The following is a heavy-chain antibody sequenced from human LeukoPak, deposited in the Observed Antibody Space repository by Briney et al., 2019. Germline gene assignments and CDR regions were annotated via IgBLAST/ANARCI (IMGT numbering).Heavy chain of an antibody. J-gene: IGHJ4*02. CDR2: IHSSGGS. V-gene: IGHV4-4*09. D-gene: IGHD1-26*01. Sequence: PSETLSLTCTVSGTSISNYYWSWIRQTPEKGLEWMGHIHSSGGSSYYPSLKSRLTLSIDTSRNQLSLKLPSVTAADTAVYFCARLGNYHDFWGQEALVTVSS. CDR1: GTSISNYY. CDR3: ARLGNYHDF.